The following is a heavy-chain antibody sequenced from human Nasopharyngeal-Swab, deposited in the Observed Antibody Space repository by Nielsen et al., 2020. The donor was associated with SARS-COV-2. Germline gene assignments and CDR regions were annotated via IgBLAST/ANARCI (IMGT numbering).Heavy chain of an antibody. V-gene: IGHV4-30-4*01. D-gene: IGHD3-10*01. Sequence: SCTVSGGSISSGDYYWSWIRQPPGKGLEWIGYIYYSGSTYYNPSLKSRVTVSVDTSKNQFSLKLSSVTAADTAVYYCARGRVGWFGELRRWFDPWGQGTLVTVSS. CDR2: IYYSGST. CDR1: GGSISSGDYY. J-gene: IGHJ5*02. CDR3: ARGRVGWFGELRRWFDP.